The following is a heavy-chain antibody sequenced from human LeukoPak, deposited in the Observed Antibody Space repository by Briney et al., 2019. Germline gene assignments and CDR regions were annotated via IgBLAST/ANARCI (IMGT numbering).Heavy chain of an antibody. J-gene: IGHJ4*02. CDR2: VYNRGDS. CDR1: TDTFSVSGYY. D-gene: IGHD3-10*01. Sequence: SETLSLTCSVSTDTFSVSGYYWGWIRQPPGRGLEWIASVYNRGDSHYNPSLESRVTISVDTSKSQFSLTLRSVTAADTAVYYCARHLGSSIEYWGQGTLVTVSS. CDR3: ARHLGSSIEY. V-gene: IGHV4-39*01.